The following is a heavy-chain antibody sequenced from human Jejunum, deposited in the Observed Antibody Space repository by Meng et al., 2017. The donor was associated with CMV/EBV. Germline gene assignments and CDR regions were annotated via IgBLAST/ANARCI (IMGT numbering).Heavy chain of an antibody. CDR3: ARKYCGSSNCYPFDY. V-gene: IGHV4-34*01. D-gene: IGHD2-2*01. Sequence: YGGSFSGYYWSWIRQSPGQGLEWIGQINHSGSASHNPSLRRRVTISEDTSKNQFSLRLTSVTAADTAIYYCARKYCGSSNCYPFDYWGQGELVTVSS. CDR2: INHSGSA. CDR1: GGSFSGYY. J-gene: IGHJ4*02.